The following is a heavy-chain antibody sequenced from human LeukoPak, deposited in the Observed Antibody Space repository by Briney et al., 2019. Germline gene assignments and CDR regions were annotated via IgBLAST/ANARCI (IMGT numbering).Heavy chain of an antibody. CDR2: ISGSGGST. Sequence: GGSLRLSCAASGFTFSSYAMSWVRQAPGKGLEWVSAISGSGGSTYYADSVKGRFTISRDNSKNTLYLQMNSLRAEDTAVYYCARMMTDFDGSGHDIQRGAFDIWGQGTMVTVS. CDR3: ARMMTDFDGSGHDIQRGAFDI. D-gene: IGHD3-22*01. V-gene: IGHV3-23*01. J-gene: IGHJ3*02. CDR1: GFTFSSYA.